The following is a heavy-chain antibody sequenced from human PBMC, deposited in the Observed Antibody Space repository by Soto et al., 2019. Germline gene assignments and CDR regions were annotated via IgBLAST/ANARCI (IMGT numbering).Heavy chain of an antibody. J-gene: IGHJ5*02. Sequence: EVQLVESGGGLVKPGGSLRLSCAASGFTFSSYSMNWVRQAPGKGLEWVSSISSSSSYIYYADSVKGRFTISRDNAKNSLYLQMNSLRAEDTAVYYCASGDSSDWFGPWGQGTLVTVSS. CDR2: ISSSSSYI. CDR3: ASGDSSDWFGP. D-gene: IGHD2-21*02. CDR1: GFTFSSYS. V-gene: IGHV3-21*01.